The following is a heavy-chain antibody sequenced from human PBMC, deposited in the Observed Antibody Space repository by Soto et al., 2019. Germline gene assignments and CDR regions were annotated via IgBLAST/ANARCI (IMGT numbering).Heavy chain of an antibody. CDR1: GFSFSTYA. J-gene: IGHJ4*02. CDR3: AKDRSRSFDY. V-gene: IGHV3-23*01. Sequence: GSLRLSCTASGFSFSTYAMSWVRQAPGKGLEWVSVISDSGANTFYANSVKGRFTISRDNSKNTLYLQMNNLRAEDTAVYYCAKDRSRSFDYWGQGTLVTVSS. D-gene: IGHD3-16*02. CDR2: ISDSGANT.